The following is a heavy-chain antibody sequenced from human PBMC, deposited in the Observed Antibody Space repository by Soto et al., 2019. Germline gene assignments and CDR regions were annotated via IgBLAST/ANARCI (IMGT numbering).Heavy chain of an antibody. CDR3: AKDLVALVTPYYAMDV. J-gene: IGHJ6*02. CDR1: GFTFSSYA. V-gene: IGHV3-30*18. CDR2: ISYDGGNK. Sequence: QVQLVESGGGVVQPGRSLRLSCAASGFTFSSYAMHWVRQAPGKGLEWVTAISYDGGNKYYPDSLKGRFTISRDNSKTTLYLQMNSLRAEDTAVYYCAKDLVALVTPYYAMDVWGQGTTVTVSS. D-gene: IGHD5-18*01.